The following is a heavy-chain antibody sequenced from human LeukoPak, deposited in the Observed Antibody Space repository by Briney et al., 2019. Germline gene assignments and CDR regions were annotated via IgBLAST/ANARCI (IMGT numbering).Heavy chain of an antibody. D-gene: IGHD2-15*01. CDR1: GYTFTNSY. V-gene: IGHV1-69*06. CDR2: IIPIFGTA. CDR3: ARTTQGGSFDY. Sequence: ASVKVSCKASGYTFTNSYIHWVRQAPGQGLEWMGGIIPIFGTANYAQKFQGRVTITADKSTSTAYMELSSLRSEDTAVYYCARTTQGGSFDYWGQGTLVTVSS. J-gene: IGHJ4*02.